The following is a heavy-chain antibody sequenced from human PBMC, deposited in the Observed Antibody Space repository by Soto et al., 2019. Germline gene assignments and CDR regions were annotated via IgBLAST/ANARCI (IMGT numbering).Heavy chain of an antibody. D-gene: IGHD6-13*01. Sequence: GGSLRLSCAASGFTFSSCAMSWVRQAPGKGLEWVSAISGGGVSTYYADSVKGRVTISRDNSKNTLYLQMNSLRAEDTAVYYCAKAHEYSSNWYPDSWGQGTLVTVSS. J-gene: IGHJ5*01. V-gene: IGHV3-23*01. CDR1: GFTFSSCA. CDR3: AKAHEYSSNWYPDS. CDR2: ISGGGVST.